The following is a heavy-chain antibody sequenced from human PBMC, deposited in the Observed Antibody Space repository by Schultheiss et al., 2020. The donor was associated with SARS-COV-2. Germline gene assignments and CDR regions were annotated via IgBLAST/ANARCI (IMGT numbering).Heavy chain of an antibody. D-gene: IGHD6-6*01. CDR2: IWYDGSNK. J-gene: IGHJ4*02. CDR3: AKDAGSWGSSSGGLDY. Sequence: GGSLRLSCAASGFTFSSYGMHWVRQAPGKGLEWVAVIWYDGSNKYYADSVKGRFTISRDNSKNTLYLQMNSLRAEDTAVYYCAKDAGSWGSSSGGLDYWGQGTLVTVSS. V-gene: IGHV3-30*02. CDR1: GFTFSSYG.